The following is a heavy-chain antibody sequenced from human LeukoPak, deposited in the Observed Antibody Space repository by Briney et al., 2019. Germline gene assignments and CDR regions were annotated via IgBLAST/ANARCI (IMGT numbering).Heavy chain of an antibody. J-gene: IGHJ4*02. V-gene: IGHV1-8*03. CDR2: MNPHSGNT. CDR3: ARWDTALSRVDY. CDR1: GYTFFSSD. D-gene: IGHD5-18*01. Sequence: ASVKVSCKASGYTFFSSDINWVRQATGQGLEWMGWMNPHSGNTGYAQKFQGRITITKNSSISTAYMELSSLRSEDTAVYYCARWDTALSRVDYWGQGTLVTVSS.